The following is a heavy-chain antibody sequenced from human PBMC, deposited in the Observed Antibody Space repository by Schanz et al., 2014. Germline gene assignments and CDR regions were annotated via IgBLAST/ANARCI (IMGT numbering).Heavy chain of an antibody. CDR2: INGYNGHT. CDR3: ARDQSPYTNSSDVRYFDY. J-gene: IGHJ4*02. Sequence: QVQLAQSGAEVKKPGASVKVSCKASGYTFSSYGITWVRQAPGQGLEWMGWINGYNGHTLYAQKFQGRVTMTTDTATSTAYMDLRSLRSDDTAVYYCARDQSPYTNSSDVRYFDYWGQGSLVTVSS. CDR1: GYTFSSYG. D-gene: IGHD6-6*01. V-gene: IGHV1-18*01.